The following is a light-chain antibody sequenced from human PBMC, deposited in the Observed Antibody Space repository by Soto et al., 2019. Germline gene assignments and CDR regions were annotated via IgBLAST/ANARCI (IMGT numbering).Light chain of an antibody. Sequence: DILMTQSPSTLSASVGDRVTFTCRASQSIVRWMAWYQQKPGKAPKLLIYDASSLETGVPSRFSGSRSGTEFTLTISSLQPDDLATYYCQHYHSYSWTFGQGTKVDIK. CDR3: QHYHSYSWT. V-gene: IGKV1-5*01. J-gene: IGKJ1*01. CDR2: DAS. CDR1: QSIVRW.